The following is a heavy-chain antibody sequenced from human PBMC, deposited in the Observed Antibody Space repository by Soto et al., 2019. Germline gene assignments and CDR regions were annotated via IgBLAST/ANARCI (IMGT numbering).Heavy chain of an antibody. CDR3: ARVKEFGEFRNYYYYYGMDV. J-gene: IGHJ6*02. Sequence: PSETLSLTCTVSGGSISSYYWSWIRQPPGKGLEWIGYIYYSGSTNYNPSLKSRVTISVDTSKNQFSLKLSPVTAADTAVYYCARVKEFGEFRNYYYYYGMDVWGQGTTVTVSS. CDR2: IYYSGST. V-gene: IGHV4-59*01. D-gene: IGHD3-10*01. CDR1: GGSISSYY.